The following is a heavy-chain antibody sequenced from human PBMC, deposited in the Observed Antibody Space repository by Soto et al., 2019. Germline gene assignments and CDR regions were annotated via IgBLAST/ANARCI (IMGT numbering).Heavy chain of an antibody. CDR1: GFTFSDYY. Sequence: QVQLVESGGGLVKPGGSLRLSCVGSGFTFSDYYMYWIRQAPGKGLEWVSYIGSSGSPIYYVDSVKGRFTISRDTAKSSLYLRMNSLRAEDTAVYYCARDLGQWLVGYGMDVWGQGTTVTVSS. CDR3: ARDLGQWLVGYGMDV. CDR2: IGSSGSPI. D-gene: IGHD6-19*01. J-gene: IGHJ6*02. V-gene: IGHV3-11*01.